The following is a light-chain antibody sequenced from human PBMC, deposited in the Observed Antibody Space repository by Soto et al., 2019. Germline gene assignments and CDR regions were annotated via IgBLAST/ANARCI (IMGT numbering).Light chain of an antibody. J-gene: IGKJ4*01. V-gene: IGKV1-9*01. CDR3: QQLRSYPLS. CDR1: QGISDY. CDR2: ITS. Sequence: DIQLTHSPSFLSASVGDRVTITCRASQGISDYLAWYQQEPGKAPKVLIYITSTLQSGVPSRFSGSGSGTEFTLTISSLQPEDSATYYCQQLRSYPLSFGGGTKVDIK.